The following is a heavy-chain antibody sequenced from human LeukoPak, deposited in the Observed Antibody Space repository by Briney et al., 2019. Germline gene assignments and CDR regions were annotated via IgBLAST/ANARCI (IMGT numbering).Heavy chain of an antibody. CDR1: GYTFTGYY. Sequence: ASVKVSCKASGYTFTGYYMHWVRQAPGQGLEWMAWINPNSGGTNYAQKFQGRVTMTRGTSISTAYMELSRLRSDDTAVYYCAREYSVPAAPNWFDPWGQGTLVTVSS. CDR3: AREYSVPAAPNWFDP. J-gene: IGHJ5*02. CDR2: INPNSGGT. V-gene: IGHV1-2*02. D-gene: IGHD2-2*01.